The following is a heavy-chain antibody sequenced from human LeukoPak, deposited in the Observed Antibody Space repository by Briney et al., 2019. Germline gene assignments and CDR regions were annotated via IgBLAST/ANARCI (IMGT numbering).Heavy chain of an antibody. Sequence: SETLSLTCAVYGGSFSGDYWSWIRQPPGKGLEWIGEINHSGRTNYKPSLKSRVTISVDTSTNQFSLKLTSVTPADTAVYYCARGRGRDGDNLTPWGQGTLVTVSS. CDR3: ARGRGRDGDNLTP. CDR1: GGSFSGDY. D-gene: IGHD5-24*01. J-gene: IGHJ4*02. V-gene: IGHV4-34*01. CDR2: INHSGRT.